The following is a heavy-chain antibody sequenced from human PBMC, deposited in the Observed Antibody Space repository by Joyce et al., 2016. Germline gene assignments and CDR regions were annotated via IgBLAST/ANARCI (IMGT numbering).Heavy chain of an antibody. CDR2: ISDYNGNT. J-gene: IGHJ3*02. CDR1: GYTFTSYG. CDR3: ARGPHITMIVVVIDAFDI. Sequence: QVQLVQSGAEVKKPGASVQVSCKASGYTFTSYGITWVRQAPGQGLEWRGWISDYNGNTNYAQKIQGRVTMTTDTSTSTVYMELRSLTSDDTAVYYCARGPHITMIVVVIDAFDIWGQGTMVTVSS. V-gene: IGHV1-18*01. D-gene: IGHD3-22*01.